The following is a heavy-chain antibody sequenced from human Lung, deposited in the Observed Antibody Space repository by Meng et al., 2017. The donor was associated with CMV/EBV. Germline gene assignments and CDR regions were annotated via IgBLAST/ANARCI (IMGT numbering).Heavy chain of an antibody. Sequence: GGSLRLSCAASGLAFRSYSMNWVRQPPGKGLEWVASISSSVSDVYSADSVKGRFIISRDNGRDSLYLQMNSLRAEDTGVYYCARAGTTGTFFDHWGPGTPVTVSS. CDR2: ISSSVSDV. V-gene: IGHV3-21*01. CDR1: GLAFRSYS. CDR3: ARAGTTGTFFDH. D-gene: IGHD4-17*01. J-gene: IGHJ4*02.